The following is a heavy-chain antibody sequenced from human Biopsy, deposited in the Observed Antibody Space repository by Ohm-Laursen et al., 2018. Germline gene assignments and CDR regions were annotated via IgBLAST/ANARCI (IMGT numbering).Heavy chain of an antibody. CDR3: ARHPTGFWFDP. Sequence: PPGTLSLTCSVSGGSVSSNVAYWAWIRQPPGKGLESIGSIFYSGITYYNPSLQSRVTMSVDTSKNQFFLNLTSVTAADTAVYYCARHPTGFWFDPWGQGTLVIVSS. J-gene: IGHJ5*02. V-gene: IGHV4-39*01. CDR1: GGSVSSNVAY. CDR2: IFYSGIT.